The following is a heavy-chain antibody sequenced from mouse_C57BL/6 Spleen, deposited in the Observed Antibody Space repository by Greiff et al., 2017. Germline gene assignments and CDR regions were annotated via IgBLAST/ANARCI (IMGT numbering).Heavy chain of an antibody. J-gene: IGHJ2*01. V-gene: IGHV1-55*01. Sequence: VQLQQPGAELVKPGASVKLSCKASGYTFTSYWIHWVKQRPGQGLEWIGAIYPGSGSTNYNEKFKSKATLTVDTSSSTAYMQLSSLTSEDSAVXYCARDYYGKGGFAYGGQGTTLTVSS. CDR3: ARDYYGKGGFAY. CDR1: GYTFTSYW. D-gene: IGHD2-1*01. CDR2: IYPGSGST.